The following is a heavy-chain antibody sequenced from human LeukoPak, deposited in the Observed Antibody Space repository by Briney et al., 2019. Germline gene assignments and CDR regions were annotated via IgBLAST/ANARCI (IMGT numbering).Heavy chain of an antibody. Sequence: SETLSLTCTVSGDSISSSSYYWGWIRQPPGKGLEWIGSIYYSGSTYYNPSLKSRVTISVDTSKNQFSLKLSSVTAADTAVYYCARDQLTAVDYWGQGTLVTVSS. V-gene: IGHV4-39*07. CDR3: ARDQLTAVDY. CDR1: GDSISSSSYY. D-gene: IGHD5-18*01. J-gene: IGHJ4*02. CDR2: IYYSGST.